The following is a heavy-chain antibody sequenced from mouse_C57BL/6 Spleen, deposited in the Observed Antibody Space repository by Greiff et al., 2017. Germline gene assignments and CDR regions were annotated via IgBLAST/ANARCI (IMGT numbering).Heavy chain of an antibody. Sequence: EVQLQQSGPELVKPGASVKISCKASGYTFTDYYMNWVKQSHGKSLEWIGDLNPNNGGTSYNQKFKGKATLTVDKSSSTAYMELRSLTSEDSAVYYCAREGYYGSSYGEGYWGQGTTLTVSS. CDR3: AREGYYGSSYGEGY. CDR1: GYTFTDYY. D-gene: IGHD1-1*01. J-gene: IGHJ2*01. V-gene: IGHV1-26*01. CDR2: LNPNNGGT.